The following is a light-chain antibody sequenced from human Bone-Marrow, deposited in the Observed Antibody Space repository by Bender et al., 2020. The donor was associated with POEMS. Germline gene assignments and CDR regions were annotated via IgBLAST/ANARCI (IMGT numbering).Light chain of an antibody. Sequence: QSALTQPASVSGSPGQSITISCTGTSSDIGGYDYVSWYQQYPGTAPKLIIHDVSSRPSGVSNRFSGSKSGNTASLTISGLQAEDEGDYYCSSYTLSLTRVFGGGTKVTVL. CDR2: DVS. V-gene: IGLV2-14*03. J-gene: IGLJ3*02. CDR1: SSDIGGYDY. CDR3: SSYTLSLTRV.